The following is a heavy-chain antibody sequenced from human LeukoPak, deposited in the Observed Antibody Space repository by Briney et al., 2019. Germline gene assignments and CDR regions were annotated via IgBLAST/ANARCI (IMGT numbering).Heavy chain of an antibody. Sequence: GESLKISCKASGYSFTTYWIGWVRQMPGKGLEWMAIIYPGDSHTTYNPSFQGQVTISADKSINTAYLQWSSLKASDSAMYYCGRRGVDFWGQGTLVTVSS. CDR3: GRRGVDF. CDR2: IYPGDSHT. J-gene: IGHJ4*02. V-gene: IGHV5-51*01. CDR1: GYSFTTYW.